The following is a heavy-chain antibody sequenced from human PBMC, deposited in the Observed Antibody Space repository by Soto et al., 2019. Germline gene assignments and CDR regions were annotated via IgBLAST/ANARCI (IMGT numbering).Heavy chain of an antibody. CDR2: IYYSGST. CDR3: ARRGWNDDMGAFDI. V-gene: IGHV4-59*08. J-gene: IGHJ3*02. CDR1: GGSISSYY. Sequence: QVPLQESGPGLVKPSETLSLTCTVSGGSISSYYWSWIRQPPGKGLEGIGYIYYSGSTNYNPSLKSRVTISVDTSKNQFSLKLSSVTAADTAVYYCARRGWNDDMGAFDIWGQGTMVTVSS. D-gene: IGHD1-1*01.